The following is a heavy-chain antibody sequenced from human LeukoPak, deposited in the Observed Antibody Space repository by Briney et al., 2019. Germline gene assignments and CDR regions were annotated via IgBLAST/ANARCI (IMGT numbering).Heavy chain of an antibody. V-gene: IGHV1-2*02. D-gene: IGHD1-20*01. CDR2: INPKSGGT. Sequence: ASVKVSCKASGYTFTGSYIYWVRQAPGQGLEWMGWINPKSGGTNYAQKFEGRVTLTRDTSFSTAYMELSSLTSDDTAVYYCATAYNWNDPGYWGQGTLVTVSS. J-gene: IGHJ4*02. CDR3: ATAYNWNDPGY. CDR1: GYTFTGSY.